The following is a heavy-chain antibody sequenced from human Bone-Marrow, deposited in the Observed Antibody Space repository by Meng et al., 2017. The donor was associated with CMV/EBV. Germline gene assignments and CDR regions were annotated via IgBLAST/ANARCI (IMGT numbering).Heavy chain of an antibody. D-gene: IGHD4-17*01. V-gene: IGHV1-69*02. CDR3: ARPLYGDYGTRRGLHYIYFDY. CDR1: GGTFSSYT. CDR2: IIPILGIA. J-gene: IGHJ4*02. Sequence: SVKVSCKASGGTFSSYTISWVRQAPGQGLEWMGRIIPILGIANYAQKFQGRVTITADKSTSTAYMELSSLRSEDTAVYYCARPLYGDYGTRRGLHYIYFDYWGQGTLVTVSS.